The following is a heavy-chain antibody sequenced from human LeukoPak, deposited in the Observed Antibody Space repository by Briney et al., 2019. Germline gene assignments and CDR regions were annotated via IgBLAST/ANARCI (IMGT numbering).Heavy chain of an antibody. CDR2: ISGSGGST. Sequence: GGSLRLSCAASGFTFSSYAMSWVRQAPGKGLEWVSAISGSGGSTYYADSVKGRFTISRDNSKNTLYLQINSLRAEDTAVYYCAKDRSGSLYYMDVWGKGTTVTVSS. V-gene: IGHV3-23*01. CDR3: AKDRSGSLYYMDV. CDR1: GFTFSSYA. D-gene: IGHD1-26*01. J-gene: IGHJ6*03.